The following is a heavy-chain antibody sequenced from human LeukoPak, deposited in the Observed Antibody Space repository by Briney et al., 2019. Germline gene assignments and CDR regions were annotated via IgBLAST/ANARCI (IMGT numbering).Heavy chain of an antibody. CDR1: GFTFSSYA. J-gene: IGHJ5*02. Sequence: QSGGSLRLSCAASGFTFSSYAMSWVRQAPGKGLEWVSAISGSGGSTYYADSVKGRFTISRDNSKNTLYLQMNSLRAEDTAVYYCAKGGAYYDFWSGYYDENWFDPWGQGTLVTVSS. D-gene: IGHD3-3*01. CDR2: ISGSGGST. CDR3: AKGGAYYDFWSGYYDENWFDP. V-gene: IGHV3-23*01.